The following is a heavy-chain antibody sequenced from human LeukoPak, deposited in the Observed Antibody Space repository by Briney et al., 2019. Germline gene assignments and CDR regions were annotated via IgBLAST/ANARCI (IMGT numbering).Heavy chain of an antibody. J-gene: IGHJ5*02. CDR3: ARHGTPHVDIVATIGPNWFDP. CDR2: IYPGDSDT. Sequence: GESLKISCNGSGYSFTCYWIGWVRQMPGKGLEWMGIIYPGDSDTRYSPSFQGQVTISADKSISTAYLQWSSLKASDTDMYYCARHGTPHVDIVATIGPNWFDPWGQGTLVTVSS. D-gene: IGHD5-12*01. V-gene: IGHV5-51*01. CDR1: GYSFTCYW.